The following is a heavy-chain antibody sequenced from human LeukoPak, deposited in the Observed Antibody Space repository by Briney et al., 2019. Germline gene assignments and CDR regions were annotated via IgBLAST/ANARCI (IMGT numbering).Heavy chain of an antibody. V-gene: IGHV4-4*02. CDR1: GGSISSSNW. J-gene: IGHJ4*02. D-gene: IGHD3-22*01. CDR3: AKGGPLSSGYYFDY. Sequence: SETLSLTCAVSGGSISSSNWWSWVRQPPGKGLEWIGEIYHSGSTNYNPSLKSRVTISVDKSKNQFSLKLSSVTAADTAVYYCAKGGPLSSGYYFDYWGQGTLVTVSS. CDR2: IYHSGST.